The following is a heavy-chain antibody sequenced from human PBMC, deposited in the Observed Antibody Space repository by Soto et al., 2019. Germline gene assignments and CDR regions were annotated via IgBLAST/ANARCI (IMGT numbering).Heavy chain of an antibody. Sequence: EVQLLESGGGLVQPGGSLRLSCAASGFTFGNYGMNGVRQAPGKGLEWVSGISGGGGSTYYADSVKGRFTISRDPSKNTVFLEMNSLRAEDTAVYYCAKGFIVVVTVLRPDDAFDVWGKGTLVTVSS. V-gene: IGHV3-23*01. D-gene: IGHD2-21*02. CDR2: ISGGGGST. CDR1: GFTFGNYG. J-gene: IGHJ3*01. CDR3: AKGFIVVVTVLRPDDAFDV.